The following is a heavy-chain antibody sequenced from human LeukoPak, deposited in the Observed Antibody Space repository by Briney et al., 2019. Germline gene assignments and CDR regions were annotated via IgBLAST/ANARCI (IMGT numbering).Heavy chain of an antibody. Sequence: SETLSLTCAVYGGSFSGYYWSWIRQPPGKGLEWIGEINHSGSTNYNPSLKSRVTISVDTSKNQFSLKLSSVTAADTAVYYCARAPPPYYYDSSGYYYARALRWFDPWGQGTLVTVSS. J-gene: IGHJ5*02. D-gene: IGHD3-22*01. CDR1: GGSFSGYY. CDR2: INHSGST. CDR3: ARAPPPYYYDSSGYYYARALRWFDP. V-gene: IGHV4-34*01.